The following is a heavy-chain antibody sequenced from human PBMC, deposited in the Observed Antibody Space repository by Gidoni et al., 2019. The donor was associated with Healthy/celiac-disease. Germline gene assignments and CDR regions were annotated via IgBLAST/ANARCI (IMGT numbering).Heavy chain of an antibody. Sequence: QVQLVQSGAEVKKPGASVKVSCKASGYTFTSYYMHWVRQAPGQGLEWMGIINPSVGSTSYAQKFQGRVTMTRDTSTSTVYMELSSLRSEDTAVYYCARDSYCSGGSCYSHYYGMDVWGQGTTVTVSS. D-gene: IGHD2-15*01. CDR2: INPSVGST. CDR3: ARDSYCSGGSCYSHYYGMDV. J-gene: IGHJ6*02. V-gene: IGHV1-46*01. CDR1: GYTFTSYY.